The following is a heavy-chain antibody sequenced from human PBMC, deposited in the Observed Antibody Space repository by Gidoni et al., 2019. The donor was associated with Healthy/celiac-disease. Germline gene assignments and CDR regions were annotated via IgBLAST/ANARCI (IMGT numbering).Heavy chain of an antibody. Sequence: QVQLQQWGAGLLKPSETLSLTCAVYGGSFLGYYWSWIRQPPGKGLEWIGEINHSGSTNYNPSLKSRVTISVDTSKNQFSLKLSSVTAADTAVYYCASSRRVVYYYDSSGYAYWGQGTLVTVSS. CDR1: GGSFLGYY. V-gene: IGHV4-34*01. D-gene: IGHD3-22*01. CDR2: INHSGST. CDR3: ASSRRVVYYYDSSGYAY. J-gene: IGHJ4*02.